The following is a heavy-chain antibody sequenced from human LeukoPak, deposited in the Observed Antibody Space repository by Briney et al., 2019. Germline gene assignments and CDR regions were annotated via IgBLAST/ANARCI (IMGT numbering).Heavy chain of an antibody. D-gene: IGHD6-19*01. CDR3: ANRHGSPAVAN. J-gene: IGHJ4*02. CDR1: GFTFSSYA. CDR2: INDSGDRT. Sequence: GASLRLSCAASGFTFSSYAMNWVRQAPGKGLEWVSSINDSGDRTYYADSVKGRFTISRDNSKNTLYLQMNSLRAEDTAVYYCANRHGSPAVANWGQGTLVTVSS. V-gene: IGHV3-23*01.